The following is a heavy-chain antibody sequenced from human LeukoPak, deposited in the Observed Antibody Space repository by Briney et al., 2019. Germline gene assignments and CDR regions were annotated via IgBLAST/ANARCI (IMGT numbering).Heavy chain of an antibody. V-gene: IGHV4-61*01. CDR3: ARDINLDY. Sequence: PSETLSLTCTVSGGSVSRGSYYWNWIRQPPGKELEWIAFIYYSGSTNYNPSLKSRVTISVDTSKNQFSLKLSSVTAADTAVYYCARDINLDYWGQGTLVTVSS. CDR1: GGSVSRGSYY. J-gene: IGHJ4*02. CDR2: IYYSGST. D-gene: IGHD1-14*01.